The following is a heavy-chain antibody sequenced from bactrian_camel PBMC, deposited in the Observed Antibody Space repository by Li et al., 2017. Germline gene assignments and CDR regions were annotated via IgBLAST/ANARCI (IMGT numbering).Heavy chain of an antibody. CDR1: GFTFSSYA. V-gene: IGHV3S35*01. Sequence: EVQLVESGGGLVQPGGSLRLSCAASGFTFSSYAMGWVRQAPGKGLEWVSSISSGSTTYYADSVKGRLTISRDNAKNTVYLQMNSLKREDTAVYYCVRRLWNSDYSFGYWGRGTQVTVS. D-gene: IGHD4*01. CDR3: VRRLWNSDYSFGY. CDR2: SISSGSTT. J-gene: IGHJ6*01.